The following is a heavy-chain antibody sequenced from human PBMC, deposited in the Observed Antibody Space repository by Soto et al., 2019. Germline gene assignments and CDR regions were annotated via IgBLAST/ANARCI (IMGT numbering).Heavy chain of an antibody. CDR2: ISAYNGNT. CDR1: GDTFTSYG. D-gene: IGHD5-18*01. CDR3: ARHRNVDTALDAMDV. J-gene: IGHJ6*02. Sequence: GASVKVSCKSSGDTFTSYGISWVRQAPGQGLEWMGWISAYNGNTNYAQKLQGRVTMTTDTSTSTAYMELRSLRSDDTAMYYCARHRNVDTALDAMDVWGQGTTVTVSS. V-gene: IGHV1-18*01.